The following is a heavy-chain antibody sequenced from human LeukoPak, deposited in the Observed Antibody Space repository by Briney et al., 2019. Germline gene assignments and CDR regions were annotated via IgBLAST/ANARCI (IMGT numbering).Heavy chain of an antibody. J-gene: IGHJ4*02. CDR2: TSFDGSYK. V-gene: IGHV3-30*18. D-gene: IGHD3-22*01. Sequence: PGGSLRLSCAASGFTFSSYEMNWVRQAPGKGLEWVAMTSFDGSYKNYADSVKGRFTISRDNSKNRLYLQMNSLRAEDTAVYYCAKEFSGYLASFEYWGQGTLVTVSS. CDR1: GFTFSSYE. CDR3: AKEFSGYLASFEY.